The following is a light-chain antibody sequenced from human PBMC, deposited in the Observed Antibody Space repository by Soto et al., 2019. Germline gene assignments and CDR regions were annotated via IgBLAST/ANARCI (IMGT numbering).Light chain of an antibody. CDR1: QNISNY. CDR2: RVS. V-gene: IGKV1-39*01. Sequence: DILTTQSPSSLSASVGDRVTITCRTSQNISNYLNWYQHKPGHAPKLLIYRVSTLHAGVPPRFGGSGSGTEFSLTITNLQPDDCATYYCQQSYGTPYIFDQGT. CDR3: QQSYGTPYI. J-gene: IGKJ2*01.